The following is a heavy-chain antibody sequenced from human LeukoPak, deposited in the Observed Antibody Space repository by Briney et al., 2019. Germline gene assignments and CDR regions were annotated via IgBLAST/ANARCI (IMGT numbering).Heavy chain of an antibody. D-gene: IGHD3-10*01. Sequence: PSGTLSLTCTVSGGSVSSGSYYWSWIRQPPGKGLEWIGYIYYSGSTNYNPSLKSRVTISVDTSKNQFSLKLSSVTAADTAVYYCARSPTVRGVIITRWFDPWGQGTLVTVSS. CDR2: IYYSGST. V-gene: IGHV4-61*01. J-gene: IGHJ5*02. CDR1: GGSVSSGSYY. CDR3: ARSPTVRGVIITRWFDP.